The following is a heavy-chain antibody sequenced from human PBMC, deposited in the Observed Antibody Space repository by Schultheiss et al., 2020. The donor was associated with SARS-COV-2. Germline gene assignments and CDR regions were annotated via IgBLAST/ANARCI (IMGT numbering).Heavy chain of an antibody. V-gene: IGHV3-7*01. CDR2: IKQDGSEK. J-gene: IGHJ3*02. D-gene: IGHD3-10*01. CDR1: GFSLSYFW. CDR3: ARDLPPVRSRGVDAFDI. Sequence: GGSLRLSCAASGFSLSYFWMSWVRQAPGKGLEWVANIKQDGSEKNYVDSVKGRFTISRDNAKNSLYLQMNSLRAEDTAVYYCARDLPPVRSRGVDAFDIWGQGTMVTVSS.